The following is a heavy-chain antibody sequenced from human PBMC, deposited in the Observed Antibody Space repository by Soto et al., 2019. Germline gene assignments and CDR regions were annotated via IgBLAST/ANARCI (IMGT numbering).Heavy chain of an antibody. J-gene: IGHJ4*02. CDR2: FNAGGNYT. D-gene: IGHD4-17*01. CDR1: GFTFSIYW. Sequence: EVQLVESGGGLVQPGGSLRLSCAASGFTFSIYWLHWVRQVPGRGRVWVSRFNAGGNYTSNADFVKGRFTVSRDNAKNTLYLQMDSLSPEDTAVYFCARGGAYGDYRSDYWGQGALVTVSS. CDR3: ARGGAYGDYRSDY. V-gene: IGHV3-74*01.